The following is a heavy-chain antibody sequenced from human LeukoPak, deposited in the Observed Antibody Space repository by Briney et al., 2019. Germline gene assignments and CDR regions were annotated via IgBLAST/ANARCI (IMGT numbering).Heavy chain of an antibody. J-gene: IGHJ4*02. Sequence: PSETLSLTCTVSGGSISSYYWSWIRQPAGKGLEWIGRIYTSGSTNYNPSLKSRVTMSVDTSKNQFSLKLSSVTAADTAVYYCAIEDYYGSGSYWYFDYCGQGTLVTVSS. CDR3: AIEDYYGSGSYWYFDY. D-gene: IGHD3-10*01. CDR1: GGSISSYY. V-gene: IGHV4-4*07. CDR2: IYTSGST.